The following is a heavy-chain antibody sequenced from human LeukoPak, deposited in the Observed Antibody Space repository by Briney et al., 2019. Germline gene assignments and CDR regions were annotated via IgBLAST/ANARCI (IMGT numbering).Heavy chain of an antibody. CDR3: ARDGLRSGYSYGYFDY. CDR2: VYYSGST. Sequence: SETLSLTYTVSGGSISSYYWSWIRQPPGKGLEWIGYVYYSGSTNYNPSLKSRVTISVDTSKNQFSLKLSSVTAADAAVYYCARDGLRSGYSYGYFDYRGQGTLVTVSS. CDR1: GGSISSYY. D-gene: IGHD5-18*01. J-gene: IGHJ4*02. V-gene: IGHV4-59*08.